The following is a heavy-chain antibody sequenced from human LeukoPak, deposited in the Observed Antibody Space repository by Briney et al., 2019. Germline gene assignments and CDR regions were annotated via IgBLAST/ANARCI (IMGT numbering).Heavy chain of an antibody. Sequence: PGGSPRLSCAASGFTFSVYTMTWVRQAPGKGPEWLATISQDGGDKWYLDSVKGRFTISRDNAKNSLYLQMNSLRAEDTAVYYCARYFDNTAYSWRRFDYWGQGALVTVSS. J-gene: IGHJ4*02. CDR3: ARYFDNTAYSWRRFDY. CDR2: ISQDGGDK. CDR1: GFTFSVYT. D-gene: IGHD2-21*02. V-gene: IGHV3-7*01.